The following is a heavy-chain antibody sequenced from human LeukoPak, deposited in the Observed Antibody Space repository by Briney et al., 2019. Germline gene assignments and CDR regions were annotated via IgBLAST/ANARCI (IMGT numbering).Heavy chain of an antibody. CDR1: GFTFSSYA. V-gene: IGHV3-23*01. CDR3: ASDSSGWYYFHY. Sequence: GGSLRLSCAASGFTFSSYAMSWVRQAQGKGLEWVSAISGSGGSTYYADSVKGRFTISRDNSKNTLYLQMNSLRAEDTALYYCASDSSGWYYFHYWGQGTLVTVSS. J-gene: IGHJ4*02. CDR2: ISGSGGST. D-gene: IGHD6-19*01.